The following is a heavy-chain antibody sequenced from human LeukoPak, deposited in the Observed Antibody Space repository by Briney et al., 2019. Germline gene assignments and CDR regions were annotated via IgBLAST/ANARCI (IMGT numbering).Heavy chain of an antibody. Sequence: GGSLRLSCAASGFTFSSYGMHWVRQAPGKGLEWVGRIKSKTDGGTTDYAAPVKGRFTISRDDSKNTLYLQMNSLKTEDTAVYYRTTEYSYGSYFDYWGQGTLVTVSS. J-gene: IGHJ4*02. D-gene: IGHD5-18*01. CDR2: IKSKTDGGTT. CDR1: GFTFSSYG. CDR3: TTEYSYGSYFDY. V-gene: IGHV3-15*01.